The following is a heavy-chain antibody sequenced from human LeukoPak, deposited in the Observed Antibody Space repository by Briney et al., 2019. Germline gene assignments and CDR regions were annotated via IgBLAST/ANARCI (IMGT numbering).Heavy chain of an antibody. CDR2: ISGSGGST. Sequence: SGGSLRLPCAASGFTFSSYAMSWVRQAPGKGLEWVSAISGSGGSTYYADSVKGRFTISRDNSKNTLYLQMNSLRAEDTAVYCCAKDDWWMGYCSGGSCYPLGYWGQGTLVTVSS. J-gene: IGHJ4*02. CDR1: GFTFSSYA. V-gene: IGHV3-23*01. D-gene: IGHD2-15*01. CDR3: AKDDWWMGYCSGGSCYPLGY.